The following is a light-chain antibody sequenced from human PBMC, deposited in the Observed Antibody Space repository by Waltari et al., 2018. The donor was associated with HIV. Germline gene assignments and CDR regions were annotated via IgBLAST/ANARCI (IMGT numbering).Light chain of an antibody. J-gene: IGLJ1*01. Sequence: SALTQPASVSGSPGQSITISCTGTSSDIGAYNYVSWYHQYPGKAPNLMIYEVSKRPAGISTRFSGSKSGNTASLTISGIQAEDEADYYCSSYTVRGTLFGAGTRVTVL. CDR1: SSDIGAYNY. CDR3: SSYTVRGTL. CDR2: EVS. V-gene: IGLV2-14*01.